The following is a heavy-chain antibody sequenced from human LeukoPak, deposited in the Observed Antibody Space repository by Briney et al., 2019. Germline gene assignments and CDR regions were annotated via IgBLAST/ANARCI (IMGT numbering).Heavy chain of an antibody. D-gene: IGHD3-22*01. CDR2: IYYSGST. CDR1: GGSISSYY. J-gene: IGHJ4*02. V-gene: IGHV4-59*12. Sequence: SETLSLTCTVSGGSISSYYWSWIRQPPGKGLEWIGYIYYSGSTNYNPSLKSRVTISVDTSKNQFSLKLTSVTAADTAVYYCASNRYYYDSSGSIGAFDFWGQGTLVTVSS. CDR3: ASNRYYYDSSGSIGAFDF.